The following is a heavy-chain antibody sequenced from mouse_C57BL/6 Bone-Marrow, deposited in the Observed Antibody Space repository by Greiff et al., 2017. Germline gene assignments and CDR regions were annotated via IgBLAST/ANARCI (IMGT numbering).Heavy chain of an antibody. D-gene: IGHD4-1*01. Sequence: QVQLKESGPGLVAPSQSLSITCTVSGFSLTSYGVDWVRHSPCTGLELLGVVWGFGSTNYNSALKCRMSISKDNSKSQFFLEMNSLQTEDTAMYYCASLNGDGFAYWGQGTLVTVSA. V-gene: IGHV2-6*01. J-gene: IGHJ3*01. CDR1: GFSLTSYG. CDR2: VWGFGST. CDR3: ASLNGDGFAY.